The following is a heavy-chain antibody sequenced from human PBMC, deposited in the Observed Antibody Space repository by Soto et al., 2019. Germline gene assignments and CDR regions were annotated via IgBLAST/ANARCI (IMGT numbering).Heavy chain of an antibody. CDR3: ARGPPSRYSSSWYVDY. CDR2: IWYYGSNI. Sequence: GGSLRLSCAASGFTFSSYGMHWVRQAPGKWLVWVLVIWYYGSNIFFADSVKGRFTFSRDNSNITLYLQMNSLRAEDTVVYYCARGPPSRYSSSWYVDYWGQGTLVTVSS. V-gene: IGHV3-33*01. CDR1: GFTFSSYG. J-gene: IGHJ4*02. D-gene: IGHD6-13*01.